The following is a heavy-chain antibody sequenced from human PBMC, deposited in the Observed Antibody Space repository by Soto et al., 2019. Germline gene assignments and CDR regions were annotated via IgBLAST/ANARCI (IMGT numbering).Heavy chain of an antibody. J-gene: IGHJ4*02. D-gene: IGHD6-13*01. V-gene: IGHV4-59*01. CDR2: IHYSGATSFFP. CDR3: AAGEASSRNLAPYYLDF. Sequence: SETLSLTCTVSGGSMSNYLWTWIRQPPGKGLEGIGYIHYSGATSFFPSYNRSLRGRVTISEYTSKNQFSLKLLSVTTADTAVYFCAAGEASSRNLAPYYLDFWGQGTLVTVSS. CDR1: GGSMSNYL.